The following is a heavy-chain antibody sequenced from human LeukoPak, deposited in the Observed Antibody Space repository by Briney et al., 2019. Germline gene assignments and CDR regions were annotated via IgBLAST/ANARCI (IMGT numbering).Heavy chain of an antibody. Sequence: SETLSLTCTVSGGSVSSGSYYWSWIRQPPGKGLEWIGYIYYSGSTSYNPSLKSRVTISVDTSKNQFSLKLSSVTAADTAVYYCARGAYYYGSGSYYNFYYYYGMDVWGQGTTVTVSS. CDR2: IYYSGST. V-gene: IGHV4-61*01. J-gene: IGHJ6*02. CDR3: ARGAYYYGSGSYYNFYYYYGMDV. D-gene: IGHD3-10*01. CDR1: GGSVSSGSYY.